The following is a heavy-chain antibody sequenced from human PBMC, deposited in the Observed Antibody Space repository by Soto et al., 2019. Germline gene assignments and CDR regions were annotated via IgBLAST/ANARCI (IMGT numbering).Heavy chain of an antibody. D-gene: IGHD6-13*01. V-gene: IGHV5-51*01. Sequence: GESLKISCKGSGYSFTSYWIGWVRQMPGKGLEWMGIIYPGDSDTRYSPSFQGQVTISADKSISTAYLQWSSLKASDTAMYYCARRPFVAAAGSPFDYWGHGTLVTVSS. CDR2: IYPGDSDT. CDR3: ARRPFVAAAGSPFDY. CDR1: GYSFTSYW. J-gene: IGHJ4*01.